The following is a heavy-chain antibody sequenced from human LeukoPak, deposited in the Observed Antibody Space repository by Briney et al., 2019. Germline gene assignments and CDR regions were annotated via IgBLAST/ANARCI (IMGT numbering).Heavy chain of an antibody. J-gene: IGHJ6*03. CDR2: IWYDGNTK. CDR3: AKGRTYGSGSFYMDV. CDR1: GLTFSRYG. Sequence: GRSLRLSRAPCGLTFSRYGEHWARQARGKGREGVTVIWYDGNTKFYGDFVKGRFTISRDNSKNTVYLQMDSLRAEDTAVYYCAKGRTYGSGSFYMDVWGVGTTVTVSS. D-gene: IGHD3-10*01. V-gene: IGHV3-33*06.